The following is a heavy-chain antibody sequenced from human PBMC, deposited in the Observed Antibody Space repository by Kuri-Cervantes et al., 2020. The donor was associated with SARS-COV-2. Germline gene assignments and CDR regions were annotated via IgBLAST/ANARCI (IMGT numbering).Heavy chain of an antibody. CDR3: ARGYSSSWYRGQASY. V-gene: IGHV3-11*01. D-gene: IGHD6-13*01. CDR1: GFTFSDYY. CDR2: ISNSGSTI. Sequence: GESLMIYCAASGFTFSDYYMSWIRQAPGKGLEWVSYISNSGSTIYYADSVKGRFTISRDNAKNSLYLQMNSLRAEDTAVYYCARGYSSSWYRGQASYWGQGTLVTVSS. J-gene: IGHJ4*02.